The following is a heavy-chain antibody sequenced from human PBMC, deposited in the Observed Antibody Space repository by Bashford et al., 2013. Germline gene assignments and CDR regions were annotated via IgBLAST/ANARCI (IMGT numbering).Heavy chain of an antibody. V-gene: IGHV3-33*01. D-gene: IGHD3-10*01. Sequence: VRQAPGKGLEWVAVIWYDGSNKYYADSVKGRFTISRDNSKNTLYLQMNSLRAEDTAVYYCARDPNYYGPVHYYMDVWGKGTTVTVSS. J-gene: IGHJ6*03. CDR3: ARDPNYYGPVHYYMDV. CDR2: IWYDGSNK.